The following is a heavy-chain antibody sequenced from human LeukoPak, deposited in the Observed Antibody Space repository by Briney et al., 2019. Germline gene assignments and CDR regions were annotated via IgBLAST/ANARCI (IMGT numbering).Heavy chain of an antibody. Sequence: KPSETLSLTCTVSGGSISSYYWSWIRQPPGKGLEWIGYIYYSGSTNYNPSLKSRVTISVDTSKNQFSLKLSSGTAADTAVYYCARVAHSSSSRIYYSDYWGQGTLVTVSS. V-gene: IGHV4-59*12. CDR2: IYYSGST. CDR3: ARVAHSSSSRIYYSDY. CDR1: GGSISSYY. D-gene: IGHD6-6*01. J-gene: IGHJ4*02.